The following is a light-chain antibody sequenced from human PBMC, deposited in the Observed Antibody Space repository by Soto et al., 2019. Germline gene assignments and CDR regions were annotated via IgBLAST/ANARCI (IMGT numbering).Light chain of an antibody. CDR3: QQANSFPIT. V-gene: IGKV1-39*01. CDR1: QTISDY. J-gene: IGKJ5*01. Sequence: DIQMTQSPSSLSASVGDRVTVTCRASQTISDYLNWYQQKPGKAPKLLIYGAFNLQSGVPSRFSGSGSGTEFTLTISSLQPDDFATYYCQQANSFPITFGQGTRLEIK. CDR2: GAF.